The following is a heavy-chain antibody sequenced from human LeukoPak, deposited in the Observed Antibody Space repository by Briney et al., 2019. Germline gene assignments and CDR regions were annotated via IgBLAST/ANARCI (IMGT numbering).Heavy chain of an antibody. D-gene: IGHD6-13*01. CDR1: GYTFTGYY. CDR2: VNPNSGGT. J-gene: IGHJ6*02. CDR3: ASAVYIPGYSSSWYVGSGYYYGMDV. V-gene: IGHV1-2*02. Sequence: ASVKVSCKASGYTFTGYYMHWVRQAPGQGLEWMGWVNPNSGGTNYAQKFQGRVTMTRDTSISTAYMELSSLRSEDTAVYYCASAVYIPGYSSSWYVGSGYYYGMDVWGQGTTVTVSS.